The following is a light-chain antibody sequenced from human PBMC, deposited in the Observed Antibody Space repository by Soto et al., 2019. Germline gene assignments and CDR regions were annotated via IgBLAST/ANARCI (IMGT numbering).Light chain of an antibody. V-gene: IGKV1D-12*01. CDR2: APS. CDR3: QHAYSCPIT. CDR1: QSISSW. J-gene: IGKJ5*01. Sequence: DIQMTQSPSSVSASVGDRVTITCRTSQSISSWLAWYQQKPGKAPKLLIYAPSSLQSGVPSRFSGSGSRTDFTLTISSLQPEDFATYYCQHAYSCPITVGQGTRLEIK.